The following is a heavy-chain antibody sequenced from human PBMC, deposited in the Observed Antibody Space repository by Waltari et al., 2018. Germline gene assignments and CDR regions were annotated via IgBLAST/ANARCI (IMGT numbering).Heavy chain of an antibody. CDR2: ISDSGTT. CDR1: DFSISSGFY. Sequence: QMQESGPGLVKPSETLSLMCSVSDFSISSGFYWGWLRQSPGKGLEWIGSISDSGTTSYNPSLQSRVTISIDTSKNQLSLKLGSVTAADTAVFYCAREAGSGIDWYHDHWGQGILVTVSS. CDR3: AREAGSGIDWYHDH. J-gene: IGHJ4*02. D-gene: IGHD3-16*01. V-gene: IGHV4-38-2*02.